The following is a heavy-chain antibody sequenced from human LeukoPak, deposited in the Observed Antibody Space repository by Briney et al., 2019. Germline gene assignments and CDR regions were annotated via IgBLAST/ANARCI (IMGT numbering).Heavy chain of an antibody. J-gene: IGHJ6*02. CDR1: GGFISSYY. Sequence: ASETLSLTCTVSGGFISSYYWSWIRQPAGKGLEWIGRIYTSGSTNYNPSLKSRVTMSVDTSKNQFSLKLSSVTAADTAVYYCAGDVSYYGMDVWGQGTTVTVSS. CDR2: IYTSGST. CDR3: AGDVSYYGMDV. V-gene: IGHV4-4*07.